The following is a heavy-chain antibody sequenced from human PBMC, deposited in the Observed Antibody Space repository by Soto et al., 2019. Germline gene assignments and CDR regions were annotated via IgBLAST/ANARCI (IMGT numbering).Heavy chain of an antibody. V-gene: IGHV1-69*12. CDR3: ARDLPTAAASAYFQR. D-gene: IGHD2-2*01. CDR2: IIPIFGTA. Sequence: QVQLVQSGAEVKKPGSSVKVSCKASGGTFSNYAISWVRQAPGQGLEWMGGIIPIFGTATYAQQFQGRVTMTADESTSTAYMELSSLRSQDTAVYYCARDLPTAAASAYFQRWGQGTLVIVSS. J-gene: IGHJ1*01. CDR1: GGTFSNYA.